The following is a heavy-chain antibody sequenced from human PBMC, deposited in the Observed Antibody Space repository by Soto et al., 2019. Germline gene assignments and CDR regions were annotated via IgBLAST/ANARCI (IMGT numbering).Heavy chain of an antibody. V-gene: IGHV4-30-4*01. D-gene: IGHD1-7*01. Sequence: VQLQESGPGLVRPSETLALTCTVSGGSVSSGNVYGRWIRQSPGKGLEWIGHIYFNGKAYYNPSLKSRLAISLDTSNNHFSLKLSSVSAADTAVYYCAHDSHGGNTFFDIWGQGAPVTVSS. CDR1: GGSVSSGNVY. CDR3: AHDSHGGNTFFDI. J-gene: IGHJ4*02. CDR2: IYFNGKA.